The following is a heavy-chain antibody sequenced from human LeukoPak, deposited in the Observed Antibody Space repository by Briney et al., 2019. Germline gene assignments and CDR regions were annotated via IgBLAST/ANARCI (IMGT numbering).Heavy chain of an antibody. CDR3: ARASYSSGWYGTPNFDY. V-gene: IGHV3-30*04. CDR2: ISSDGSDN. J-gene: IGHJ4*02. CDR1: GFTFSTYA. D-gene: IGHD6-19*01. Sequence: GGSLRLSCAASGFTFSTYAMHWVRQAPGKGLEWVAVISSDGSDNYYADSVKGRFTISRDNSKNTLYLQMNRLRAEDTAVYYCARASYSSGWYGTPNFDYWGQGTLVTVSS.